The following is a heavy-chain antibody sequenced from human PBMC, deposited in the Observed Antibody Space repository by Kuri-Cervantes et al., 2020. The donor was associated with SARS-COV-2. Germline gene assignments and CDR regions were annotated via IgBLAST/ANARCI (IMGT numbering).Heavy chain of an antibody. V-gene: IGHV4-39*01. CDR2: IYYSGST. CDR1: GGSISSSSYY. CDR3: ARTVMSSITAFRVVITRTWFDY. Sequence: EALKNSCTVSGGSISSSSYYWGWIRHPPGKGLGCIGSIYYSGSTHYSTSPKSRVTISVDTPKNLFSLKLSSMTPADTHVYYCARTVMSSITAFRVVITRTWFDYWGQGTLVTVSS. D-gene: IGHD3-3*01. J-gene: IGHJ5*01.